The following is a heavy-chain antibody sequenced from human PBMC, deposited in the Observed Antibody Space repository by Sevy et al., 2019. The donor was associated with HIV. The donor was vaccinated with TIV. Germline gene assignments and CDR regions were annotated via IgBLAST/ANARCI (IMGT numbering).Heavy chain of an antibody. CDR3: AKDRSYLVGYCGGGACYSFDY. CDR2: ISGSGAST. D-gene: IGHD2-15*01. CDR1: GFTFSSYA. Sequence: GGSLRLSCAASGFTFSSYAMSWVRQAPGKGLEWVSAISGSGASTYYADSVKGRFTISRDNSKNTLYLQMNSLRAEDTAIYYCAKDRSYLVGYCGGGACYSFDYWGQGTLVTVSS. V-gene: IGHV3-23*01. J-gene: IGHJ4*02.